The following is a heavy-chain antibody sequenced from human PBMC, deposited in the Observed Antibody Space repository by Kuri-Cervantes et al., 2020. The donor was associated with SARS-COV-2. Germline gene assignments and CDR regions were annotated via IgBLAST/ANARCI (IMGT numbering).Heavy chain of an antibody. CDR1: GGSISSYY. Sequence: SETLSLTCTVSGGSISSYYWSWIRQPPGKGLEWIGYIYYSGSTNYNPSLKSRVTISVDTSKNQFPLKLSSVTAADTAVYYCASPDAGAFDIWGQGTMVTVSS. V-gene: IGHV4-59*08. CDR3: ASPDAGAFDI. CDR2: IYYSGST. J-gene: IGHJ3*02.